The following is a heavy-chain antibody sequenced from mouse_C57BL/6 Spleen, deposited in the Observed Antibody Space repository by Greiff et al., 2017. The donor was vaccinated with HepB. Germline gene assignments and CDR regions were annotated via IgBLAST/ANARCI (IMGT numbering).Heavy chain of an antibody. J-gene: IGHJ1*03. D-gene: IGHD1-1*01. V-gene: IGHV1-54*01. CDR3: ARAVGSSRYWYIDV. CDR1: GYAFTNYL. CDR2: INPGSGGT. Sequence: VQLQQSGAELVRPGTSVKVSCKASGYAFTNYLIEWVKQRPGQGLEWIGVINPGSGGTNYNEKFKGKATLTADKSSSTAYMQLSSLTSEDSAVYFCARAVGSSRYWYIDVWGTGTTVTVSS.